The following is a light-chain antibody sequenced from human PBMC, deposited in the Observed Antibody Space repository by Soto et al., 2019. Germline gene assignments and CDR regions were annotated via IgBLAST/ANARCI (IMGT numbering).Light chain of an antibody. Sequence: LRVSPGECATLSCSASHRVSSYLAWYQQKPGQAPRLLIYGVSTRANGVPARFSGSGSGTVFTLALSSLQSDDFAVYFCQQHHKCPRTFGGGTRLEIK. CDR1: HRVSSY. CDR3: QQHHKCPRT. V-gene: IGKV3-15*01. CDR2: GVS. J-gene: IGKJ4*01.